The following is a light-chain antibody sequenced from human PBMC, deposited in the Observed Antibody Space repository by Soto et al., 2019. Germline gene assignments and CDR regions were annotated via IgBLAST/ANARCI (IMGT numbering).Light chain of an antibody. CDR2: AAS. CDR1: QGISNF. CDR3: QKYSSVIT. J-gene: IGKJ5*01. V-gene: IGKV1-27*01. Sequence: DIQMTQSPSSLSASVGDRVTITCRASQGISNFLAWYQQKPGKVPKVLISAASTLQSGVPSRFSGSGSGTDFTLTITSLQPEAVATYYCQKYSSVITFGQGTRLEIK.